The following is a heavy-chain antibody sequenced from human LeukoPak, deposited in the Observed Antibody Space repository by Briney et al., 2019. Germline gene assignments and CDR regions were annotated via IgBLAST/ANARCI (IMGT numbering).Heavy chain of an antibody. V-gene: IGHV3-21*04. CDR3: AKGLYSSSWYDWFDP. D-gene: IGHD6-13*01. Sequence: GGSLRLSCAASGFTFSSYSMNWVRQAPGKGLEWVSFISSSSSYIYYADSVKGRFTISRDNSKNTLYLQMNSLRAEDTAVYYCAKGLYSSSWYDWFDPWGQGTLVTVSS. CDR1: GFTFSSYS. J-gene: IGHJ5*02. CDR2: ISSSSSYI.